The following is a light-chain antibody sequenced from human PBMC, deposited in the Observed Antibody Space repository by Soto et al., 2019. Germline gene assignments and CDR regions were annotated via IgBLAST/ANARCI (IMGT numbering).Light chain of an antibody. V-gene: IGKV3-15*01. CDR1: QSISDT. CDR2: GAS. J-gene: IGKJ1*01. Sequence: ETVMTQSPATLSVSPGGRATLSCRASQSISDTLAWYQQKPGQAPRLLIHGASTRATGFPARFSGSGSGTDFTLTISSLQSEDFAIYYCQQYNFWPETFGQGTKVDIK. CDR3: QQYNFWPET.